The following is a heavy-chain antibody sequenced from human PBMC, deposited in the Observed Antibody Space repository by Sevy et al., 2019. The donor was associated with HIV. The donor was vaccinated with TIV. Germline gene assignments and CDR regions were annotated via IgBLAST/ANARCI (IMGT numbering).Heavy chain of an antibody. CDR2: INQDGSTK. V-gene: IGHV3-7*01. J-gene: IGHJ4*02. Sequence: LSLTCAASGFTISSYWMLWVRQAPGKGLEWVANINQDGSTKYYLDSVKGRFTISKDNAKNSVVLQMNSLTAEDTGVYFCVRAMASADSFWGQGTLVTVSS. D-gene: IGHD3-10*01. CDR1: GFTISSYW. CDR3: VRAMASADSF.